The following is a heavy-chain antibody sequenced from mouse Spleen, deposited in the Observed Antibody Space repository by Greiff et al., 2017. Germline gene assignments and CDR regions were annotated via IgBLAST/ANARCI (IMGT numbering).Heavy chain of an antibody. V-gene: IGHV14-4*01. Sequence: DVQLQESGAELVRPGASVKLSCTASGFNIKDDYMHWVKQRPEQGLEWIGWIDPENGDTEYASKFQGKATITADTSSNTAYLQLSSLTSEDTAVYYCTTDYGNSWFAYWGQGTLVTVSA. J-gene: IGHJ3*01. CDR3: TTDYGNSWFAY. D-gene: IGHD2-1*01. CDR2: IDPENGDT. CDR1: GFNIKDDY.